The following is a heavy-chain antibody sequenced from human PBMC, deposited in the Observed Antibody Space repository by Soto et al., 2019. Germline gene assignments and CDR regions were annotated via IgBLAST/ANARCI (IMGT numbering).Heavy chain of an antibody. V-gene: IGHV1-69*12. CDR2: IIPIFGTA. D-gene: IGHD1-26*01. CDR3: ASREHDVIGGNYDYAMAV. CDR1: GGTFSTHA. J-gene: IGHJ6*02. Sequence: QVQLVQSGAEVKKPGSSVKVSCKASGGTFSTHAISWVRQAPGQGLEWMGGIIPIFGTADYAQKFQGRVTITAEDTTXTXYMELSSMRAEDTAVYYCASREHDVIGGNYDYAMAVWGQGTTVTVSS.